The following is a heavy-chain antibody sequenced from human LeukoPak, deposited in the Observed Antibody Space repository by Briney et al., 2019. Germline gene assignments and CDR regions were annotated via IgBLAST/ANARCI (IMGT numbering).Heavy chain of an antibody. V-gene: IGHV4-30-2*01. CDR1: GGSISSGGYY. CDR3: ARNGQSGFSFDP. Sequence: SETLSLTCTVSGGSISSGGYYWSWIRQPPGKGLEWIGYIYHSGSTYYNPSLKSRVTISVDRSKNQFSLKLSSVTAADTAVYYCARNGQSGFSFDPWGQGTLVTVSS. CDR2: IYHSGST. J-gene: IGHJ5*02. D-gene: IGHD2-8*01.